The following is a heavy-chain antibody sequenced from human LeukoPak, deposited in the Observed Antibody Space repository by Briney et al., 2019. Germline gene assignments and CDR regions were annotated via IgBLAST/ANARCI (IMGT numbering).Heavy chain of an antibody. V-gene: IGHV3-48*01. D-gene: IGHD3-10*02. CDR1: GFTFSSYT. CDR3: AMFAAGGSYYYYMDV. J-gene: IGHJ6*03. Sequence: GGSLRLSCAASGFTFSSYTMNWVRQPPGKGLGWVSNIGTSSTTIYYADSVKGRFTISTDNAKNSLYLQMNSLRADDTAVYYCAMFAAGGSYYYYMDVWGKGTTVTVSS. CDR2: IGTSSTTI.